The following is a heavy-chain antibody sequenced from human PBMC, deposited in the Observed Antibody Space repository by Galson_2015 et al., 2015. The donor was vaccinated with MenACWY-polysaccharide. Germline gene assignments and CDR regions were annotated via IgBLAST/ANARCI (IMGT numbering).Heavy chain of an antibody. CDR2: IKKDGSEK. V-gene: IGHV3-7*01. J-gene: IGHJ3*02. Sequence: SLRLSCAASGLTFSNWWMTWVRQAPGKGLEWVASIKKDGSEKYYVDSVKGRFTISRDNAKDSLYLQMNSLRAEDTAVYFCARVNSGTFLGDAFDIWGQGTMVTVSS. CDR1: GLTFSNWW. D-gene: IGHD1-26*01. CDR3: ARVNSGTFLGDAFDI.